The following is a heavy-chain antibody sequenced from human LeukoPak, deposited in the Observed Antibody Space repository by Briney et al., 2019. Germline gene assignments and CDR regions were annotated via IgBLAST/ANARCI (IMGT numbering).Heavy chain of an antibody. V-gene: IGHV1-2*02. CDR3: ATVGYCSGGSCYEGDYYYYGMDV. Sequence: GASVKVSCKASGYTFTGYYMHWVRQAPGQGLEWMGWINPNSGGTNYAQKFQGRVTMTRDTSISTAYMELSSLRSEDTAVYYCATVGYCSGGSCYEGDYYYYGMDVWGQGTTVTVSS. CDR2: INPNSGGT. CDR1: GYTFTGYY. J-gene: IGHJ6*02. D-gene: IGHD2-15*01.